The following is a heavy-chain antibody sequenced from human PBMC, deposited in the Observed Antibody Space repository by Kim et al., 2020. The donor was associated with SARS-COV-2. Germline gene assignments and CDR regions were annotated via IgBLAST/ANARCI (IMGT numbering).Heavy chain of an antibody. Sequence: SETLSLTCAVYGGSFSGYYWSWIRQPPGKGLEWIGEINHSGSTNYNPSLKSRVTISVDTSKNQFSLKLSSVTAADTAVYYCARGRSVAARPLYYYYGMDVWGQGTTVTVSS. J-gene: IGHJ6*02. V-gene: IGHV4-34*01. CDR1: GGSFSGYY. CDR3: ARGRSVAARPLYYYYGMDV. D-gene: IGHD6-6*01. CDR2: INHSGST.